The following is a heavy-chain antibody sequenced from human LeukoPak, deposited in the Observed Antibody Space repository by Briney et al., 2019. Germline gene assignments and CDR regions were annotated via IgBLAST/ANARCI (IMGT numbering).Heavy chain of an antibody. CDR3: ARDLYCSDAACSFDY. V-gene: IGHV6-1*01. J-gene: IGHJ4*02. CDR1: GDSVSRNSVA. CDR2: TFYRSKWYN. Sequence: SQTLSLTCAISGDSVSRNSVAWNWIRQSPSIGLEWLGRTFYRSKWYNDYAVSVRSRITINADTSKNQFSLQLNSVTPEDTAVYYCARDLYCSDAACSFDYWGQGTLVTVSS. D-gene: IGHD2-15*01.